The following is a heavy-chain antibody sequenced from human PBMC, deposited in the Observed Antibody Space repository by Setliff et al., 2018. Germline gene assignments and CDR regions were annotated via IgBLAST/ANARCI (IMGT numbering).Heavy chain of an antibody. CDR2: ISVYNGNT. V-gene: IGHV1-18*01. CDR1: GYTFTSYG. Sequence: GASVKVSCKASGYTFTSYGFSWVRQAPGQGLEWMGRISVYNGNTYYGQKYQGRVAMTTDTSTNTVYMELRSLRSDDTAVYFCVREYSGGGLTWGQGTMVTVSS. CDR3: VREYSGGGLT. J-gene: IGHJ3*01. D-gene: IGHD1-26*01.